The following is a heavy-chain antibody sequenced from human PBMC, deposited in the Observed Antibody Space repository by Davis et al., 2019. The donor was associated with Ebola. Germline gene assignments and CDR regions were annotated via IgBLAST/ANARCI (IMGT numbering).Heavy chain of an antibody. CDR3: ARDIPNYYGSGSYGMDV. CDR2: IIPIFGTA. V-gene: IGHV1-69*13. D-gene: IGHD3-10*01. Sequence: SVKVSCKASGGTFSSYAISWVRQAPGQGLEWMGGIIPIFGTANYAQKFQGRVTITADESTSTAYMELSSLRSEDTAVYYCARDIPNYYGSGSYGMDVWGQGTTVTVSS. J-gene: IGHJ6*02. CDR1: GGTFSSYA.